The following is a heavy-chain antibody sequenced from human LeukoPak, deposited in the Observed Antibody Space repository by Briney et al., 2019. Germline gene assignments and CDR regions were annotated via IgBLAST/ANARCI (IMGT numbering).Heavy chain of an antibody. D-gene: IGHD6-19*01. CDR2: ISGSGGST. CDR1: GFTFSSYA. J-gene: IGHJ4*02. V-gene: IGHV3-23*01. CDR3: ANSLDLAVTGNDY. Sequence: GRSLRLSCAASGFTFSSYAMSWVRQAPGKRLEWVSGISGSGGSTYYADSVKVRFTISRDNSKNTMSMQMKSLRAEDTAVYYCANSLDLAVTGNDYWGQGTLVTVSS.